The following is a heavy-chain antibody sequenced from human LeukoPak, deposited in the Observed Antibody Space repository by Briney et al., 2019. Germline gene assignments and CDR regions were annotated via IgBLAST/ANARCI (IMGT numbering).Heavy chain of an antibody. Sequence: PGGSLRLSCAASGFIFRNYGMSWVRQAPGEGLVWVSRMNSDGSSTSYADSVKGRFTISRDNAKKTLYLQMNSLRAEDTAVYYCTRENGGYKGYEDYWGQGTLVTVSS. CDR3: TRENGGYKGYEDY. D-gene: IGHD5-12*01. V-gene: IGHV3-74*01. J-gene: IGHJ4*02. CDR2: MNSDGSST. CDR1: GFIFRNYG.